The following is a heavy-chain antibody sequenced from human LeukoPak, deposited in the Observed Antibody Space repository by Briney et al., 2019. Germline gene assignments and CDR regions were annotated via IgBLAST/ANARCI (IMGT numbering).Heavy chain of an antibody. Sequence: SETLSLTCAVCGGSFSGYYWSWIRQPPGKGLEWIGEINHSGSTNYNPSLKSRVTISVDTSKNQFSLKLSSVTAADTAIYYCARARITMVRGVIIIRGGHFDSWGQGTLVTVSS. CDR1: GGSFSGYY. J-gene: IGHJ4*02. V-gene: IGHV4-34*01. D-gene: IGHD3-10*01. CDR3: ARARITMVRGVIIIRGGHFDS. CDR2: INHSGST.